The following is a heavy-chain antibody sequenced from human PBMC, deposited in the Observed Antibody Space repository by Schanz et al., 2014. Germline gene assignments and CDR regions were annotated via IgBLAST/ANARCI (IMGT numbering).Heavy chain of an antibody. J-gene: IGHJ5*02. CDR3: SKDKQGNRSDDA. CDR1: GFTFSTYA. CDR2: ITTGGNT. Sequence: VQLLQSGGALVQPGGSLRLSCSASGFTFSTYAMSWARQTPGKGLEWVSSITTGGNTYYRDSVKGRFIVSRDNSKNTLYLEKNRLRVDDTAVYYCSKDKQGNRSDDAWGQGTLVTVSS. V-gene: IGHV3-23*01. D-gene: IGHD1-26*01.